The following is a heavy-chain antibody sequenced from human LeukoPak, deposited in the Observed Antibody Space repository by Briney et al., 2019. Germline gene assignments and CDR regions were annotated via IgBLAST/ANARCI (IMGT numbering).Heavy chain of an antibody. CDR3: ARDETSKGDAFDI. V-gene: IGHV4-59*01. CDR1: GGSFSGYY. Sequence: PSETLSLTCAVYGGSFSGYYWSWIREPPGKGLEWIGYIHSSGSTNYNPSLKDRLTISVDTSKNQFSLKLTSVTAADTAVYYCARDETSKGDAFDIWGQGTMLTVSS. J-gene: IGHJ3*02. CDR2: IHSSGST.